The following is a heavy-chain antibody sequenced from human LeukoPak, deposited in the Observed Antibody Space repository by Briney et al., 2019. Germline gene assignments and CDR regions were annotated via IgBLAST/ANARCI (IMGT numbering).Heavy chain of an antibody. J-gene: IGHJ4*02. V-gene: IGHV4-30-4*01. CDR3: ARGRALWFGDV. Sequence: SETLSLTCTVSGGSISSGDYYWSWIRQPPGKGLEWIGYIYYSGSTYYNPSLKSRVTISVDTSKNQFSPKLSSVTAADTAVYYCARGRALWFGDVWGQGTLVTVSS. CDR1: GGSISSGDYY. CDR2: IYYSGST. D-gene: IGHD3-10*01.